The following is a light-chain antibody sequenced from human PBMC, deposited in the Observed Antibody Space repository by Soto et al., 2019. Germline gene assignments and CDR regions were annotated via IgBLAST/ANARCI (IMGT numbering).Light chain of an antibody. V-gene: IGLV2-14*01. Sequence: QSALTQPASVSGSPGQSITISCTGTSSDVGGYNYVSWYQHHPGKAPKLMIYEVSKRPSGVSNRFSGSKSRNTASLTISGLQAEDEADYYCSSYTSSSTPYVFGAGTKVTVL. J-gene: IGLJ1*01. CDR2: EVS. CDR3: SSYTSSSTPYV. CDR1: SSDVGGYNY.